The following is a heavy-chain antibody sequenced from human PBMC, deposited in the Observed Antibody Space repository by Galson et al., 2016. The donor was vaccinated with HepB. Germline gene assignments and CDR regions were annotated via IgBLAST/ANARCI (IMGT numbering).Heavy chain of an antibody. J-gene: IGHJ4*02. Sequence: SLRLSCAASGFTFSSYWMHWVRQAPGKGLVWVLRIKGDGGDTIYADPVKGRFTISRDNAKKTLYLQMNSLRAEDTAVYYCARSTRGYHDWGQGTLVTVSS. CDR2: IKGDGGDT. CDR1: GFTFSSYW. CDR3: ARSTRGYHD. V-gene: IGHV3-74*01. D-gene: IGHD3-22*01.